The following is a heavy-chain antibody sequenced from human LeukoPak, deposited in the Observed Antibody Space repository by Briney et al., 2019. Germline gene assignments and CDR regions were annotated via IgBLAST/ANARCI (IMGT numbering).Heavy chain of an antibody. CDR3: AKDLAVDAFDI. Sequence: GGSLRLSCAASGFTFSSYGMHWVRQAPGKGLEWVAVISYDGSNKYYADSVKGRFTISRDNSKNTLYLQMNSLRAEDTAVYYCAKDLAVDAFDIWGQGTMVTVSS. D-gene: IGHD2-15*01. V-gene: IGHV3-30*18. J-gene: IGHJ3*02. CDR2: ISYDGSNK. CDR1: GFTFSSYG.